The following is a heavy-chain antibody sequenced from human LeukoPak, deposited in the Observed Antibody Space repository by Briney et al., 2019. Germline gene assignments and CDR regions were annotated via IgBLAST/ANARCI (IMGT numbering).Heavy chain of an antibody. Sequence: GGSLRLSCAASGFTFNTYSMTWVRQAPGKGLEWVSSISSSSSYIYYADSVKGRFTISRDNAKNSLYLQMNSLRAEDTAVYYCARDAPVDYWGQGTLVTVSS. V-gene: IGHV3-21*01. CDR2: ISSSSSYI. CDR3: ARDAPVDY. J-gene: IGHJ4*02. CDR1: GFTFNTYS.